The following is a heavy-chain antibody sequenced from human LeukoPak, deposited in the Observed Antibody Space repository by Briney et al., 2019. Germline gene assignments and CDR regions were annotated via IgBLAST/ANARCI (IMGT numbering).Heavy chain of an antibody. CDR2: IIRIFGTA. J-gene: IGHJ4*02. CDR1: GYTFTSYG. D-gene: IGHD5-12*01. Sequence: SVKVSCKASGYTFTSYGITWVRQAPGQGLEWMGGIIRIFGTANYAQKFQGRVTITADESTSTAYMELSSLRSEDTAVYYCARARGYSGYDSYYFDYWGQGTLVTVSS. CDR3: ARARGYSGYDSYYFDY. V-gene: IGHV1-69*13.